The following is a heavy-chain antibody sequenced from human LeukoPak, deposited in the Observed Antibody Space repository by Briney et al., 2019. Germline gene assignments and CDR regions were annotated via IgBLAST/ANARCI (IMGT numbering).Heavy chain of an antibody. V-gene: IGHV3-53*01. J-gene: IGHJ4*02. D-gene: IGHD1-26*01. CDR2: IYSGGTT. CDR1: GITVSSNY. CDR3: ARWDPRGYYFDY. Sequence: PGGSLRLSCAASGITVSSNYMSWVRQPPGKGLEWVSIIYSGGTTYYADSVQGRFTISRDNSKNTVYLQMNSLRVEDTAVYYCARWDPRGYYFDYWGQGTLVTVSS.